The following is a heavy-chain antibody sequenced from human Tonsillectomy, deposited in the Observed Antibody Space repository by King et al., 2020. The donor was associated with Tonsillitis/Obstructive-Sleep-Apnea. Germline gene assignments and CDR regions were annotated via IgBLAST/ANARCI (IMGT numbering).Heavy chain of an antibody. CDR3: SASTVSGAFDI. CDR2: IKSISDGGTA. CDR1: GFTLSNAW. Sequence: VQLVESGGGLVKPGGSLRLSCAASGFTLSNAWMSCVRQAPGRGVEWVGRIKSISDGGTADYTAHVKGRFTISRDDSKNTLYLQMNSLKTEDAALYYCSASTVSGAFDIWGQGTVVTVSS. D-gene: IGHD4-17*01. J-gene: IGHJ3*02. V-gene: IGHV3-15*01.